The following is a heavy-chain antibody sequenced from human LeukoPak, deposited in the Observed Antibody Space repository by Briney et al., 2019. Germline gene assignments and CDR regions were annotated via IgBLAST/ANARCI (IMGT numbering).Heavy chain of an antibody. J-gene: IGHJ4*02. CDR2: ISAYSGDT. CDR1: GNTFTSYG. CDR3: ARGGDIFSGSDSFSDY. Sequence: GASVKVSCKASGNTFTSYGITWLRQAPGQGLEWMGWISAYSGDTNYLQKLQGRVTMTTDTSTSTAYMELRSLRSDDTAVYYCARGGDIFSGSDSFSDYWGQGTLVTVSS. D-gene: IGHD5-12*01. V-gene: IGHV1-18*01.